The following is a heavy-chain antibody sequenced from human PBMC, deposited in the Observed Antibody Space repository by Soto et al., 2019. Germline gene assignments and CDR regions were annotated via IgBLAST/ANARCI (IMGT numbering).Heavy chain of an antibody. CDR1: AFTFTSYG. CDR3: AREGPNHRLS. Sequence: ASVKVSCKASAFTFTSYGFSWVRQAPGQGLEWMGWITAYNGNTKYAQKLQGRVTMTTDTSTSTAYMELRSLRSDDTAVYYCAREGPNHRLSWGQGTLVTVSS. V-gene: IGHV1-18*01. D-gene: IGHD3-16*02. CDR2: ITAYNGNT. J-gene: IGHJ5*02.